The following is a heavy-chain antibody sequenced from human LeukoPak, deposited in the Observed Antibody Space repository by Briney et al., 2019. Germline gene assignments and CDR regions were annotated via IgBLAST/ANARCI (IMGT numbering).Heavy chain of an antibody. CDR1: GFTVSSSS. Sequence: PGGSLRLSCAASGFTVSSSSMNWVRLGPGKGLEWVSVISSDGNTYYADSVKGRFTISRDNSKNTLYLQMNSLRAEDTAVYYCAKNGDSSGYYYYFDYWGQGTLVTVSS. V-gene: IGHV3-53*01. CDR2: ISSDGNT. D-gene: IGHD3-22*01. CDR3: AKNGDSSGYYYYFDY. J-gene: IGHJ4*02.